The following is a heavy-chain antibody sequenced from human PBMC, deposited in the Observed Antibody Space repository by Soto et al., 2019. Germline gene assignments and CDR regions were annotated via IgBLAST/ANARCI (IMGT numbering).Heavy chain of an antibody. CDR1: GYTFTSYA. D-gene: IGHD2-21*01. CDR3: ARERAVDYSHWFDP. J-gene: IGHJ5*02. V-gene: IGHV1-3*01. Sequence: ASVKVSCKASGYTFTSYAMHWVRQAPGQRLEWMGWINAGNGNTKYSQKFQGRVTITRDTSASTAYMELNSLRAEDTAVYYCARERAVDYSHWFDPWGQGTLVTVSS. CDR2: INAGNGNT.